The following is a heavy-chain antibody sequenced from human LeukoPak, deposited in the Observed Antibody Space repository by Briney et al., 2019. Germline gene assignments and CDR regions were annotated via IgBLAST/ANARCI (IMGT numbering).Heavy chain of an antibody. CDR1: GFTFISYS. D-gene: IGHD5-12*01. Sequence: GGSLRLSCAASGFTFISYSMNWVRQAPGKGLEWVPSISSSSSYIYYADSVKGRFTISRDNAKNSLYLQMNSLRAEDTAVYYCARGRVATIDDAFDIWGQGTMVTVSS. V-gene: IGHV3-21*01. J-gene: IGHJ3*02. CDR2: ISSSSSYI. CDR3: ARGRVATIDDAFDI.